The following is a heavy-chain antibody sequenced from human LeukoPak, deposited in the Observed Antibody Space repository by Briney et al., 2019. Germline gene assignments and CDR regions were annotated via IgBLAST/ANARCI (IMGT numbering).Heavy chain of an antibody. CDR3: ATLTVASSFDY. J-gene: IGHJ4*02. V-gene: IGHV3-48*03. D-gene: IGHD6-19*01. Sequence: GGSLRLSCAPSGFAFSVYEMYWVRQAPGKGLERVSYISSSGGTRYYADPVKGRFTISRDNAKNSLYLQMNSLRAEATAFYYCATLTVASSFDYWGQGTLVTVSS. CDR1: GFAFSVYE. CDR2: ISSSGGTR.